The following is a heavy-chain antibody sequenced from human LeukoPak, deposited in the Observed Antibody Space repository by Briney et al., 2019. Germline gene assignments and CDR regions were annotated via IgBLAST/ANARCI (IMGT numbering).Heavy chain of an antibody. V-gene: IGHV4-34*01. Sequence: PSETLSLTCAVYGGSFSGYYWSWIRQPPGKGLEWIGEINHSGSTNYNPSLKSRVTISVDTSKNQFSLKLSSVTAADTAVYHCARGRKDFWSSYYHFDYWGQGTLVTVSS. CDR2: INHSGST. D-gene: IGHD3-3*01. J-gene: IGHJ4*02. CDR3: ARGRKDFWSSYYHFDY. CDR1: GGSFSGYY.